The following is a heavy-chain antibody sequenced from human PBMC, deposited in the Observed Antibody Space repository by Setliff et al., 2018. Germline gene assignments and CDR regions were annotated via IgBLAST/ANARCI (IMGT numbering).Heavy chain of an antibody. CDR2: ISYDGSNK. CDR3: AKDREDIVATVLTY. J-gene: IGHJ4*02. CDR1: GFTFSSYA. D-gene: IGHD5-12*01. V-gene: IGHV3-30-3*01. Sequence: GGSLRLSCAASGFTFSSYAMHWVRQAPGKGLEWVAVISYDGSNKYYADSVKGRFTISRDNSKNTLYLQMNSLRAEDTAVYYCAKDREDIVATVLTYWGQGTLVTVSS.